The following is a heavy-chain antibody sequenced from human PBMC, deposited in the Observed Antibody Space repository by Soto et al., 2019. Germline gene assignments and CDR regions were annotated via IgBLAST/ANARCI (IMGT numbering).Heavy chain of an antibody. CDR2: IVVGSGNT. J-gene: IGHJ6*02. V-gene: IGHV1-58*02. CDR3: AAEGTVTTGMDV. CDR1: GFTFTSSA. Sequence: SLKVSCKASGFTFTSSAMQWVRQARGQRLEWIGWIVVGSGNTNYAQKFQERVTITRDMSTSTAYMELSSLRSEDTAVYYCAAEGTVTTGMDVWGQGTTVTVSS. D-gene: IGHD4-17*01.